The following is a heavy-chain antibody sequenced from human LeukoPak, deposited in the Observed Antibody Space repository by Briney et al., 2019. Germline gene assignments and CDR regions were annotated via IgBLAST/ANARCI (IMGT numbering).Heavy chain of an antibody. CDR1: GYTFTSYD. CDR3: ASRRRRSGYDYARYYFDY. CDR2: MNPNSGNT. V-gene: IGHV1-8*03. Sequence: ASVKVSCKASGYTFTSYDINWVRQATGQGLEWMGWMNPNSGNTGYAQKFQGRVTITRNTSISTAYMELSSLRSEDTAVYYCASRRRRSGYDYARYYFDYWGQGTLVTVSS. J-gene: IGHJ4*02. D-gene: IGHD5-12*01.